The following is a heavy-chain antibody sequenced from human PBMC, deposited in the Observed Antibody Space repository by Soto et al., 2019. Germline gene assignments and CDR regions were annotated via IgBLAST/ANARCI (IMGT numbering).Heavy chain of an antibody. CDR2: INQDGSEK. V-gene: IGHV3-7*03. CDR3: ARDSVLSRVSPRSPVWD. CDR1: GFTFSSYW. J-gene: IGHJ4*02. Sequence: PGGSLRLSCAASGFTFSSYWMTWVRQAPGKGLEWVANINQDGSEKYYVDSVKGPFTISRDNAKNSLFLQMNSLRAEDTAVYYCARDSVLSRVSPRSPVWDWGQGTLVTVSS. D-gene: IGHD3-16*01.